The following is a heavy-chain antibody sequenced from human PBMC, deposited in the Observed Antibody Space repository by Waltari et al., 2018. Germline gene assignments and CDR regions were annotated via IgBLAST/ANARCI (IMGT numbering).Heavy chain of an antibody. J-gene: IGHJ4*03. CDR3: ARDLGWGSLDY. CDR2: VWADGTHK. V-gene: IGHV3-33*01. CDR1: GFTVSRHG. D-gene: IGHD3-16*01. Sequence: QVQLVESGGGVVQPGRSLRLSCAASGFTVSRHGIPWVRQAPGRGLEWVADVWADGTHKYYADSGKGRFTISRDESENTVFLQMNSLSAEDTAVYYCARDLGWGSLDYRGQGVLVTVSS.